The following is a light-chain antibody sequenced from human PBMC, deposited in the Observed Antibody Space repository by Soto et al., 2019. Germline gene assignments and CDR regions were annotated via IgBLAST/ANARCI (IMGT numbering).Light chain of an antibody. CDR1: QNVSNW. V-gene: IGKV1-5*03. Sequence: DVEMTQSPSTLPTSIGDRVTINCRASQNVSNWLAWYQQKPGKAPKLLIYKASRLETGDPSRFSASGSGTDFTLTNNSLQSDDFATYCCQQYSMVSTFGQGNKLEIK. J-gene: IGKJ2*01. CDR2: KAS. CDR3: QQYSMVST.